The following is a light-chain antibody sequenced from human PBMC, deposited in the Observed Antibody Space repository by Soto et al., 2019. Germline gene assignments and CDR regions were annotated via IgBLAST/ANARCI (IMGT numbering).Light chain of an antibody. V-gene: IGLV1-40*01. J-gene: IGLJ1*01. CDR2: GTG. Sequence: QSLLTQPPSVPGVPGTTVPISSPGSGSNIGAGYGVQWYQQLPGTAPKLLIYGTGDRPSGVPDRFSASVSANSASLASTGLQTDYEVVYYHQTSESIPSTVFGPGTKV. CDR1: GSNIGAGYG. CDR3: QTSESIPSTV.